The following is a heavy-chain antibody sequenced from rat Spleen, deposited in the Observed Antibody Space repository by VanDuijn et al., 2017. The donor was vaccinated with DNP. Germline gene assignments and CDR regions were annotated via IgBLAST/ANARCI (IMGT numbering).Heavy chain of an antibody. CDR1: EFTLSKSD. J-gene: IGHJ1*01. D-gene: IGHD1-11*01. CDR3: ARGGRSYFDY. V-gene: IGHV5-25*01. CDR2: ISPSGGST. Sequence: EVQLVESGGDLVQPGRSLKLSCAASEFTLSKSDVAWVRQAPTKGLEWVASISPSGGSTYYRDSVKGRFTVSRDNAKSSLYLQIDSLRSEDTATYYCARGGRSYFDYWGQGTMVTVSS.